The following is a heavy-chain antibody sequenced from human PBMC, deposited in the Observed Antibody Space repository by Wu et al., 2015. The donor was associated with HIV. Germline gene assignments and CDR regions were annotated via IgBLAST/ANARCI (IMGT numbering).Heavy chain of an antibody. CDR1: GGTFSSYA. Sequence: QVQLVQSGAEVKKPGSSVKVSCKASGGTFSSYAISWVRQAPGQGLEWMGGIIPIFGTANYAQKFQGRVTITADESTSTAYMELSSLRSEDTAVYYCARGGGYCSGGSCYSSSYWYFDLWGRGTLVTVSS. J-gene: IGHJ2*01. V-gene: IGHV1-69*12. D-gene: IGHD2-15*01. CDR3: ARGGGYCSGGSCYSSSYWYFDL. CDR2: IIPIFGTA.